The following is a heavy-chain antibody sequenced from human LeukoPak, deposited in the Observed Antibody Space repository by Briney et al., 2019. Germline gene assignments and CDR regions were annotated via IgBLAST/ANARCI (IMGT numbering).Heavy chain of an antibody. CDR3: AKEEGTNCGGDCYYYMDV. CDR2: VSRGGDDT. J-gene: IGHJ6*03. Sequence: GGCLRLSRASSGFSYRSYAMSRVRQAPGAGGEGVSAVSRGGDDTYYADSVRGRSPVSSDNSRNTLYLNMSRLRAEDTAVYYCAKEEGTNCGGDCYYYMDVWGKGTTVTVSS. V-gene: IGHV3-23*01. CDR1: GFSYRSYA. D-gene: IGHD2-21*01.